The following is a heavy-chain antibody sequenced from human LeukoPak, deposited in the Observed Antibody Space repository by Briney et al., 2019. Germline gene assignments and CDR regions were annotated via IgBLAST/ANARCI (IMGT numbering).Heavy chain of an antibody. D-gene: IGHD2-15*01. J-gene: IGHJ5*02. CDR1: GGSISSSSYY. CDR3: ARPRSRISWFDP. Sequence: SETLSLTCTVSGGSISSSSYYWGWIRQLPGKGLEWIGSIYYSGSTYYNPSLKSRVTISVDTSKNQFSLRLKPVTAADTSIYYCARPRSRISWFDPWGQGTLVTVSS. V-gene: IGHV4-39*01. CDR2: IYYSGST.